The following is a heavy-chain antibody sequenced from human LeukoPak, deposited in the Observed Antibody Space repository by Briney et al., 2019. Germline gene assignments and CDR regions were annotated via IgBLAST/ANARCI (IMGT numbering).Heavy chain of an antibody. J-gene: IGHJ4*02. V-gene: IGHV3-23*01. Sequence: GGSLRLSCAASGFTFSDYSMNWVRQTPGKGLEWVSTISDRARNTHYADSVNGRFTISRDDFLNMVYLQMDRPTVEDTAVYYCTTRLQHHFDYWGQGTQVTVSS. CDR2: ISDRARNT. CDR3: TTRLQHHFDY. D-gene: IGHD4-11*01. CDR1: GFTFSDYS.